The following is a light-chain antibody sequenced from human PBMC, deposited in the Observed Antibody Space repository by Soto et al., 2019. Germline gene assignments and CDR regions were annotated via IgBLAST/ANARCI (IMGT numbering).Light chain of an antibody. CDR1: QGITSW. CDR2: AAS. CDR3: QKYNSAPRT. J-gene: IGKJ1*01. V-gene: IGKV1-27*01. Sequence: DIQMTQSPSFVSASVGDRVTISCRASQGITSWLAWYQQKPGRAPKLLIYAASTLQSGVPSRFSGSGSGTDFTLTISSLQPEDVATYYCQKYNSAPRTFGQGTKVDIK.